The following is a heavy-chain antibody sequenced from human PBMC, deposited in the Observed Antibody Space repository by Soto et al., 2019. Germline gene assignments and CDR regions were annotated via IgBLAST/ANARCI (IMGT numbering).Heavy chain of an antibody. CDR2: ISGDGLST. CDR3: ARRPDAFDI. V-gene: IGHV3-23*01. Sequence: QPGGSLRLSCAVSGYTFTDFTMTWVRQAPGKGLEWVSAISGDGLSTYYAGSVKGRFTISRDNSKTTLYLQMNSLRAEDTAVYYCARRPDAFDIWGRGTMVTVSS. CDR1: GYTFTDFT. J-gene: IGHJ3*02.